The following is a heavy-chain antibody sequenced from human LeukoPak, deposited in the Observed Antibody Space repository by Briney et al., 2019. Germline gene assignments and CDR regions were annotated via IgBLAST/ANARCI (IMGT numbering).Heavy chain of an antibody. D-gene: IGHD3-10*01. V-gene: IGHV3-23*01. J-gene: IGHJ5*02. CDR2: ISESGDNT. CDR1: GFTFSSYG. Sequence: GGSLRLSCAASGFTFSSYGMHWVRQAPGKGLEWVSSISESGDNTYYADSVKGRSTISRDTSKNTLYLQMNSLRAEDTAVYYCAKLLGEAGGPWGQGTLVTVSS. CDR3: AKLLGEAGGP.